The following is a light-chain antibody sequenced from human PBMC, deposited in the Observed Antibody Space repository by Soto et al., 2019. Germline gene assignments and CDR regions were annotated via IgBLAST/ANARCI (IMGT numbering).Light chain of an antibody. CDR3: QRHDNYPLS. V-gene: IGKV1-9*01. CDR2: AAS. Sequence: DIQLTQSPSFLSASVGDRVTMTCRASQGISSHLAWYQQKPGRAPKLLIYAASTLQSGVPSRFSGGGSGTEFTLTISSLQPEDFANYYCQRHDNYPLSFGGGTKVEIK. CDR1: QGISSH. J-gene: IGKJ4*01.